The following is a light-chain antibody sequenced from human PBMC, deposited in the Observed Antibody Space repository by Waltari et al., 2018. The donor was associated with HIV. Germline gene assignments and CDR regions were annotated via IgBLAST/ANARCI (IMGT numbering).Light chain of an antibody. J-gene: IGLJ3*02. CDR2: GFT. CDR1: ISDIGLYDF. Sequence: QSALTQPASVSGSPGQSITISCTGTISDIGLYDFVSWYRQYPGTAPQLIIFGFTSRPTGVTSRFSGSKSGNTASLTISGLQAEDEADYYCSSLTLTHTVAFGGGTKVTV. CDR3: SSLTLTHTVA. V-gene: IGLV2-14*01.